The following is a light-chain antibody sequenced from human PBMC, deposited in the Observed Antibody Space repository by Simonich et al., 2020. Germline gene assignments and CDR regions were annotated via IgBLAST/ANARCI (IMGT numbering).Light chain of an antibody. Sequence: QSVLTQPPSASGTPGQRVTLSCSGSSSNIGSNYVYWYQQLPGTAPKLLIYRNNQRPAGAPERFAGSQSGTSASLAISGLRSEDEADYYCAAWDDSLSGWVFGGGTKLTVL. J-gene: IGLJ3*02. CDR1: SSNIGSNY. CDR3: AAWDDSLSGWV. V-gene: IGLV1-47*01. CDR2: RNN.